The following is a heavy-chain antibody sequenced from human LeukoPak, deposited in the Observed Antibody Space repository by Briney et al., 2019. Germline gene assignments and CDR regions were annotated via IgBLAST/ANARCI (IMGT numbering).Heavy chain of an antibody. CDR3: AREWEYYYDSSGYYGFDY. CDR1: GFTFSSYS. D-gene: IGHD3-22*01. Sequence: GGSLRLSCAASGFTFSSYSMNWVRQAQGKGLEWVSSIRSSSSYIYYADSVKGRFTISRDNAKNSLYLQMNSLRAEDTAVYYCAREWEYYYDSSGYYGFDYWGQGTLVTVSS. V-gene: IGHV3-21*01. CDR2: IRSSSSYI. J-gene: IGHJ4*02.